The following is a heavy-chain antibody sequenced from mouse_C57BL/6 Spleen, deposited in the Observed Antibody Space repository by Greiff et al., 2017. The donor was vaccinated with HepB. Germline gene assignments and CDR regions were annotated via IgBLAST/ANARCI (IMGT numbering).Heavy chain of an antibody. Sequence: QVQLQQSGAELMKPGASVKLSCKATGYTFTGYWIEWVKQKPGHGLEWIGEILQGSGSTNYNEQFQGKATFTADTSSNTASMQLSSLTTEESAIYDCARNRLEHYYGSEGYAMDYWGQGTSVTVSS. CDR2: ILQGSGST. J-gene: IGHJ4*01. V-gene: IGHV1-9*01. CDR1: GYTFTGYW. CDR3: ARNRLEHYYGSEGYAMDY. D-gene: IGHD1-1*01.